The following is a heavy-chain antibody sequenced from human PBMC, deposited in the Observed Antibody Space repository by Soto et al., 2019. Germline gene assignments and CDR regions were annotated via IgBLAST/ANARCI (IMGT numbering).Heavy chain of an antibody. CDR3: ASMVRGVINYYYGMDV. V-gene: IGHV4-30-4*01. D-gene: IGHD3-10*01. Sequence: QVQLQESGPGLVKPSQTLSLTCTVSGGSISSGDYYWSWIRQPPGKGLEWIGYIYYSGSTYYNPSLKSRVTISVDTSKNQFSLKLSSVTAADTAVYYCASMVRGVINYYYGMDVWGQGTTVTVSS. CDR1: GGSISSGDYY. J-gene: IGHJ6*02. CDR2: IYYSGST.